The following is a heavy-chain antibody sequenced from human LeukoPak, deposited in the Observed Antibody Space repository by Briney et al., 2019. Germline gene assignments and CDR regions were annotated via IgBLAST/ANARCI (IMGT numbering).Heavy chain of an antibody. D-gene: IGHD3-22*01. CDR3: AKDLRRYYYDSSGYFDY. Sequence: HPGGSLRLSCAAPGFTFSSYAMSWVRQAPGKGLEWVSAISGSGGSTYYADSVKGRFTISRDNSKNTLYLQMNSLRAEDTAVYYCAKDLRRYYYDSSGYFDYWGQGTLVTVSS. V-gene: IGHV3-23*01. CDR2: ISGSGGST. J-gene: IGHJ4*02. CDR1: GFTFSSYA.